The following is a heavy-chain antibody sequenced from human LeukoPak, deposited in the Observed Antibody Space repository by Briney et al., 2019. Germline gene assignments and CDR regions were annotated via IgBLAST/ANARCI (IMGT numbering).Heavy chain of an antibody. J-gene: IGHJ5*02. CDR3: ARDGGADYYYDSSGYYR. CDR2: INHSGST. CDR1: GGSFSGYY. V-gene: IGHV4-34*01. D-gene: IGHD3-22*01. Sequence: PSETLSLTCAVYGGSFSGYYWSWLRQPPGKGLEWIGEINHSGSTNYNPSLKSRVTISVDTSKNQFSLKLSSVTAADTAVYYCARDGGADYYYDSSGYYRWGQGTLVTVSS.